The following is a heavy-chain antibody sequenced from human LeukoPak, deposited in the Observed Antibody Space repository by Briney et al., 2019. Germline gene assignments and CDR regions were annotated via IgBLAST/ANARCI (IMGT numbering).Heavy chain of an antibody. D-gene: IGHD2-15*01. Sequence: GGSLRLSCAVSGFTFSSYWMHWVRQGPGKGLAWVSRITSDGSATDYADSVKGRFTVSRDNAKNTLYLHMDSLRAEDTAVYYCARDASPGYFDLWGRGTLVTVSS. V-gene: IGHV3-74*01. CDR2: ITSDGSAT. CDR3: ARDASPGYFDL. CDR1: GFTFSSYW. J-gene: IGHJ2*01.